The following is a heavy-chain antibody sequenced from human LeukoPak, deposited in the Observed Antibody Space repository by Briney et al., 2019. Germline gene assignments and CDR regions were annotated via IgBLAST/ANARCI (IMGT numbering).Heavy chain of an antibody. CDR3: ARHGSIGARQNWFDP. Sequence: GESLKISFKASGYRFTSYWIGWVRQMPGKGLEWMGIIFPDDSDTRYSPSFQGQVTISADKSINTAYLQWSSLKASDTAMYYCARHGSIGARQNWFDPWGQGTLVTVSS. D-gene: IGHD6-6*01. CDR2: IFPDDSDT. V-gene: IGHV5-51*01. CDR1: GYRFTSYW. J-gene: IGHJ5*02.